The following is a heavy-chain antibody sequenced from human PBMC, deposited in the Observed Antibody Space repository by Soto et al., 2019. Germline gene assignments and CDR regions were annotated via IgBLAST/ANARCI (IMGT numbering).Heavy chain of an antibody. CDR1: GFTFSDYH. Sequence: EMQLVESGGGLVQPGGSLRLSCADSGFTFSDYHMEWVRQAPGKGLEWIGRARNDPRARTTQHAASVRGRFTTSRDDSKNSLYLQMNSLKTEDTAVYYCVSSLQYWGQGTLVTVSS. CDR3: VSSLQY. J-gene: IGHJ4*02. V-gene: IGHV3-72*01. CDR2: ARNDPRARTT.